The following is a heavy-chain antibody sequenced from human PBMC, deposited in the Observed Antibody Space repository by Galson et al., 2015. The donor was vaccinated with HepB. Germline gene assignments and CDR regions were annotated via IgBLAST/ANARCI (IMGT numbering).Heavy chain of an antibody. V-gene: IGHV3-53*01. CDR2: IYVAGST. J-gene: IGHJ4*02. CDR1: GVVVSGPF. D-gene: IGHD6-19*01. CDR3: ARGTNSGWYGEY. Sequence: FLRLSCAASGVVVSGPFMSWCRHAPAKGRGWVSVIYVAGSTYYADSVKDRFTISRDNSRNTLYLQMNSLRAEDTAVYYCARGTNSGWYGEYWGQGTLVTVSS.